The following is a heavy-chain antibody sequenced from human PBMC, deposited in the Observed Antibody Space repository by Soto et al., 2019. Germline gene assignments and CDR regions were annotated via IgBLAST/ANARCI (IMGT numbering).Heavy chain of an antibody. CDR1: GFTFSSYA. J-gene: IGHJ6*02. D-gene: IGHD2-2*01. V-gene: IGHV3-23*01. Sequence: SLRLSCAASGFTFSSYAMKWVRQAPGKGLEWVSLISDSGTLTYYADSVKGRFTISRDNSGNTLFLQKYSLRAEDTAVYYCARYIPGVRYYGMDVWGQGTTVTVSS. CDR3: ARYIPGVRYYGMDV. CDR2: ISDSGTLT.